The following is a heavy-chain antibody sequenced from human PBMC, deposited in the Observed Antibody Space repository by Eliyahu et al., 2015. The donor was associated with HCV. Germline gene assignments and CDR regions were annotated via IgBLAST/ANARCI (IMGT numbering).Heavy chain of an antibody. CDR3: ARHSGFCSGGRCYASYYYGMDV. CDR1: GGSISSSXYY. V-gene: IGHV4-39*01. D-gene: IGHD2-15*01. Sequence: QLQLQESGPGLVKPSETLSLTCTVSGGSISSSXYYWGWXRQPPGKGLXWIGSIYYXGXTYYNPSLKSRVTISVNTSKSQFSLKLSSVTAADTAVYYCARHSGFCSGGRCYASYYYGMDVWGQGTTVTVSS. J-gene: IGHJ6*02. CDR2: IYYXGXT.